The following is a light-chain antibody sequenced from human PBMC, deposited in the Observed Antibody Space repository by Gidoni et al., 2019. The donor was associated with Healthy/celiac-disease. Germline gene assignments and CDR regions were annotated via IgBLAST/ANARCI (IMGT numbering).Light chain of an antibody. Sequence: DIQMTTSPSSLSASVGDRVTITCRASQSISSYLNWYQQKPGKAPKLLIYAASSLQSGVPSRFSGSGSGTDFTLTISSLQPEDFATYYCQQSYSTVVAFXXXTKVEIK. V-gene: IGKV1-39*01. CDR2: AAS. J-gene: IGKJ1*01. CDR3: QQSYSTVVA. CDR1: QSISSY.